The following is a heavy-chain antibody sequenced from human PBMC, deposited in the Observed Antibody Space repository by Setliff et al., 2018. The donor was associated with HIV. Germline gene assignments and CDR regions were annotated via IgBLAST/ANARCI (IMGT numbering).Heavy chain of an antibody. J-gene: IGHJ4*02. CDR2: ISAYNGNT. Sequence: ASVKVSCKASGYTFTSYGISWVRQAPGQGLEWMGWISAYNGNTDYAQNLQGGVTMTTDTSTSTAYMELRSLRSDDTAVYYCATSGKYSSSWYEVYWGQGTLVTVSS. V-gene: IGHV1-18*01. CDR1: GYTFTSYG. CDR3: ATSGKYSSSWYEVY. D-gene: IGHD6-13*01.